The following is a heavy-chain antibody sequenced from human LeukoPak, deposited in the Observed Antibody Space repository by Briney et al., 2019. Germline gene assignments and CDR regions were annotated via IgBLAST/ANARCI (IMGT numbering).Heavy chain of an antibody. V-gene: IGHV3-74*01. CDR1: GFTFSGYS. CDR2: INSDGSST. Sequence: GGSLRLSCAASGFTFSGYSMNWVRHAPGKGLVWVSRINSDGSSTSYADSVKGRFTISRDNAKNTLYLQMNSLRAEDTAVYYCARVRSGSSAGNYGMDVWGQGTTVTVSS. D-gene: IGHD1-26*01. CDR3: ARVRSGSSAGNYGMDV. J-gene: IGHJ6*02.